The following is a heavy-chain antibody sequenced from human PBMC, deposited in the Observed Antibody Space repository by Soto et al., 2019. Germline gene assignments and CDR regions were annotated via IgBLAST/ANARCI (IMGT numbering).Heavy chain of an antibody. V-gene: IGHV1-69*01. J-gene: IGHJ4*02. CDR1: GSTFSTYA. CDR3: ARSGSVVVTSQLEN. CDR2: IIPIIGTP. Sequence: QVQLVQSGAEVKKPGSSVKISCKASGSTFSTYAFSWVRQAPGQGLEWVGGIIPIIGTPYYAQNFMGRLTINADESTPTAYMELSSLTFEDTAIYYCARSGSVVVTSQLENWGQGTLLNVSS. D-gene: IGHD2-21*01.